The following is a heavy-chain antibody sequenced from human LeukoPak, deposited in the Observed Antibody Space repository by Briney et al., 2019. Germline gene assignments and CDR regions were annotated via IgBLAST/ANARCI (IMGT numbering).Heavy chain of an antibody. CDR3: AMIAAAGTGVDY. Sequence: SVEVSCKASGGTFSSYAISWVRQAPGQGLEWMGRIIPILGIANYAQTFQGRVTITADKSTSTAYMELNSLRAEDTAVYYCAMIAAAGTGVDYWGQGTLVTVSS. CDR1: GGTFSSYA. J-gene: IGHJ4*02. D-gene: IGHD6-13*01. CDR2: IIPILGIA. V-gene: IGHV1-69*04.